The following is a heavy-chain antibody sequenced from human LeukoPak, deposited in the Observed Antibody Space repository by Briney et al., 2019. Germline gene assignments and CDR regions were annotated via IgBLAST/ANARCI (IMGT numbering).Heavy chain of an antibody. CDR3: ARIMIVVATTIDY. J-gene: IGHJ4*02. D-gene: IGHD3-22*01. Sequence: SETLSLTCTVSGGSISSSSYYWGWIRQPPGKVLEWIGSIYYSGSTYYNPSLKSQVTISVDTSKNQFSLKLSSVTAADTAVYYCARIMIVVATTIDYWGQGTLVTVSS. CDR2: IYYSGST. CDR1: GGSISSSSYY. V-gene: IGHV4-39*01.